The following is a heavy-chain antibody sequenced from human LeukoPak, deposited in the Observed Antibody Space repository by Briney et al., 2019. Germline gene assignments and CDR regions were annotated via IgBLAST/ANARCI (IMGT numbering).Heavy chain of an antibody. CDR2: IHRGGSP. J-gene: IGHJ4*02. D-gene: IGHD1-14*01. Sequence: SETLSLTCTVSLDSTISNFWSWVRQPPGKGLEWIGEIHRGGSPNYNPSLQSRVTISIDRSRNQIVLELSSVTAADTAFYYCAREILGGFNPGAYWGQGTLVTVSS. CDR3: AREILGGFNPGAY. CDR1: LDSTISNF. V-gene: IGHV4-59*12.